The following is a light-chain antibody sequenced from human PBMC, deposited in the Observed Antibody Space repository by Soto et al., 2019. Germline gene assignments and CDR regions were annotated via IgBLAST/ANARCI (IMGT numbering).Light chain of an antibody. V-gene: IGKV3-20*01. CDR1: QSVSNNY. Sequence: EIVLTQSPGTLSLSPWERATLSCRASQSVSNNYLAWYQQKPGQAPRLLIYGASSRATGIPDRFSGSGSGTDFTLTISRLEPEDFAVYYCQQYGSSVITFGQGTRLEIK. J-gene: IGKJ5*01. CDR3: QQYGSSVIT. CDR2: GAS.